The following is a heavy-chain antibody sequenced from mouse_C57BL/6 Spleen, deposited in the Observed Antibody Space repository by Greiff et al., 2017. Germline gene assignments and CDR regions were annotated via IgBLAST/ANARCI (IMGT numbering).Heavy chain of an antibody. J-gene: IGHJ2*01. CDR3: ARSSRYYSNSHYYFDY. Sequence: QVQLQQSGPELVKPGASVTISCKASGYAFSRSWMNWVKQRPGKGLEWIGRIYPGDGDTNYTGKFKGKATLTTDKSSSTAYMQLSRLTSEDSSVYFCARSSRYYSNSHYYFDYWGQGTTLTVSS. CDR2: IYPGDGDT. CDR1: GYAFSRSW. D-gene: IGHD2-5*01. V-gene: IGHV1-82*01.